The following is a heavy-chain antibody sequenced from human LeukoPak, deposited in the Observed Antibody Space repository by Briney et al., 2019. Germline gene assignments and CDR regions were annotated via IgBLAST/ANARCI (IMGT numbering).Heavy chain of an antibody. CDR1: GFMFSDYW. Sequence: GGSLRLSCAASGFMFSDYWMTWVRQVPGTGLEWVANINRHGNEVHYVDSVKGRFTISRDNAKNSLYLQLDSLRVEDTAVYYCARVGTWELQRVFDYWGQGALGSVSS. V-gene: IGHV3-7*01. J-gene: IGHJ4*02. CDR2: INRHGNEV. CDR3: ARVGTWELQRVFDY. D-gene: IGHD1-1*01.